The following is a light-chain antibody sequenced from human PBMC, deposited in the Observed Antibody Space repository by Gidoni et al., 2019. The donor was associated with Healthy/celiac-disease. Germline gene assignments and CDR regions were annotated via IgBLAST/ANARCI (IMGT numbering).Light chain of an antibody. V-gene: IGKV1-5*03. CDR1: QSISSW. J-gene: IGKJ1*01. Sequence: DIQMTQSPSTLSASVGDRVTLTCQASQSISSWLAWYQQKPGKAPTLLSYKESSLESGVPSRFSGSGSGTEFTLTISSLQPDDFATYYCQHQWTFGQGTKVEIK. CDR3: QHQWT. CDR2: KES.